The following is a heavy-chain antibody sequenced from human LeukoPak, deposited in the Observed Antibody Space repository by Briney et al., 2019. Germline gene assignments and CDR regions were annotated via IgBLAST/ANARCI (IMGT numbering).Heavy chain of an antibody. J-gene: IGHJ6*02. CDR3: AKDLSGGGYRCSSTSCHYYCYGMDV. V-gene: IGHV3-23*01. CDR2: ISGSGGST. D-gene: IGHD2-2*01. CDR1: GFTFSSYA. Sequence: PGGSLRLSCAASGFTFSSYAMSWVRQAPGKGLEWVSAISGSGGSTYYADSVKGRFTISRDNSKNTLYLQMSSLRAEDTAVYYCAKDLSGGGYRCSSTSCHYYCYGMDVWGQGTTVTVSS.